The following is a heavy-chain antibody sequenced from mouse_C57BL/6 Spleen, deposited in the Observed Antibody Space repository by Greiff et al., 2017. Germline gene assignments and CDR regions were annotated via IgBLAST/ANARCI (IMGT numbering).Heavy chain of an antibody. V-gene: IGHV6-3*01. CDR3: TGERYPAWFAY. Sequence: EVQLQESGGGLVQPGGSLKLSCVASGFTFSNYWMNWVRQSPEKGLEWVAQIRLKSDNYATPYAESVKGRFTISRDDSKSRVYRQMNNLRAEDTGIYYGTGERYPAWFAYWGQGTLVTVSA. D-gene: IGHD2-14*01. CDR1: GFTFSNYW. J-gene: IGHJ3*01. CDR2: IRLKSDNYAT.